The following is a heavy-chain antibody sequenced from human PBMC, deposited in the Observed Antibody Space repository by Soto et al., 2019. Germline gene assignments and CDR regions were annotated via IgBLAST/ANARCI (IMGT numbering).Heavy chain of an antibody. V-gene: IGHV1-18*04. CDR2: ISAYNGNT. D-gene: IGHD2-2*01. Sequence: QVQLVQSGAEVRKPGASVKVSCKASGYTFTDYGISWVRQAPGQGLEWIGWISAYNGNTNNAQKLQDRVTMTTDSSTSTAYMELRSLRSDDRAVYYCARVGDIVVVGPWFDPWGQGTLVTVSS. CDR3: ARVGDIVVVGPWFDP. J-gene: IGHJ5*02. CDR1: GYTFTDYG.